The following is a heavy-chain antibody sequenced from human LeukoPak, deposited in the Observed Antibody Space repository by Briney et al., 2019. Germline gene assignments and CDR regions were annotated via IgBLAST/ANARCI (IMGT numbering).Heavy chain of an antibody. V-gene: IGHV4-61*08. CDR1: GVSISSDAYY. Sequence: SETLSLTCSVSGVSISSDAYYWSWIRQPPGKGLEWIGYIYYSGSTNYNPSLKSRVTISVDTSKNQFSLKLSSVTAADTAVYYCARLKGDYEDYYYYYGIDVWGQGTTVTVSS. CDR3: ARLKGDYEDYYYYYGIDV. D-gene: IGHD4-17*01. CDR2: IYYSGST. J-gene: IGHJ6*02.